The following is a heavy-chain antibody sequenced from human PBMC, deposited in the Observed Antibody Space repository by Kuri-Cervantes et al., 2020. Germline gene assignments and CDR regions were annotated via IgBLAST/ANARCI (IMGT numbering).Heavy chain of an antibody. CDR3: ARESDWYFDL. V-gene: IGHV3-64*02. CDR2: ISSNGGST. CDR1: GFTFSSYA. J-gene: IGHJ2*01. Sequence: GESLKISCAASGFTFSSYATHWVRQAPGKGLEYVSAISSNGGSTYYADSVKGRFTISRDNSKNTLYLQMGSLRAEDMAVYYCARESDWYFDLWGRGTLVTVSS.